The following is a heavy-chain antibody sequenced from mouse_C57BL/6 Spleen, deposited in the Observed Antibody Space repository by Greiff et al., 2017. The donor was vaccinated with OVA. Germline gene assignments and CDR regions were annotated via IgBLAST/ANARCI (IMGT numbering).Heavy chain of an antibody. J-gene: IGHJ2*01. CDR3: ARHEEGSLRGDFDY. CDR2: FYPGSGSI. Sequence: QVQLKESGAELVKPGASVKLSCKASGYTFTEYTIHWVKQRSGQGLEWIGWFYPGSGSITYNEKFKDKATLTADKSSSTVYMELSRLTSEDSAGYFCARHEEGSLRGDFDYWGQGTTLTVSS. V-gene: IGHV1-62-2*01. D-gene: IGHD6-2*01. CDR1: GYTFTEYT.